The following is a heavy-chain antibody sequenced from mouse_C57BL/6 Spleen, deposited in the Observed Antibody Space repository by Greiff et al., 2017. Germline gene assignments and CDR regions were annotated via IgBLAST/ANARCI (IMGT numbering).Heavy chain of an antibody. CDR3: ARDTTVVAHYYAMDY. D-gene: IGHD1-1*01. CDR2: IYPGDGDT. Sequence: VQLQQSGPELVKPGASVEISCKASGYAFSSSWMNWVKQRPGKGLEWIGRIYPGDGDTNYNGKFKGKATLTADKSSSTAYMQLSSLTSEDSAVYFCARDTTVVAHYYAMDYWGQGTSVTVSS. J-gene: IGHJ4*01. V-gene: IGHV1-82*01. CDR1: GYAFSSSW.